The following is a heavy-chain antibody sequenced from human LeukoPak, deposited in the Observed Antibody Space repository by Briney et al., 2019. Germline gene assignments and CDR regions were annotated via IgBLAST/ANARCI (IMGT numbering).Heavy chain of an antibody. D-gene: IGHD3-10*01. CDR2: ISSSSSTI. CDR3: ARALGSYYGYFDY. Sequence: PGGSLRLSCAASGFTFSSYSMNWVRQAPGKGLEWVSYISSSSSTIYYADSVKGRFTISRDNAKNSLYLQMNSLRAKDTAVYYCARALGSYYGYFDYWGQGTLVTVSS. V-gene: IGHV3-48*04. CDR1: GFTFSSYS. J-gene: IGHJ4*02.